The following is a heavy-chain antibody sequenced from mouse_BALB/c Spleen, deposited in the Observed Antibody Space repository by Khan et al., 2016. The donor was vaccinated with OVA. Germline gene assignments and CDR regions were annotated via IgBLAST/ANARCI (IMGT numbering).Heavy chain of an antibody. D-gene: IGHD1-3*01. CDR2: LWAGGST. CDR1: WFSLTSYG. J-gene: IGHJ2*01. Sequence: QVQLKQSGPGLVAPSQSLSITCTVSWFSLTSYGVHWVRQPPGKGLEWLGVLWAGGSTHYISALMSRLSISKDKSKSQVFLQMNSLQTDDTAMYYCARLEDIWGQGTTLTVSS. CDR3: ARLEDI. V-gene: IGHV2-9*02.